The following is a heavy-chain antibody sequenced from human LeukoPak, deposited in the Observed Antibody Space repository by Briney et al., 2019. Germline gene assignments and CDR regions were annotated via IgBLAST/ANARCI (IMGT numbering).Heavy chain of an antibody. J-gene: IGHJ6*02. Sequence: ASVKVSCKASGYTFTSYDINWVRQATGQGLEWMGWMNPNSGNTGYAQKFQGRVTMTRNTSISTAYMELSSLRSEDTAVYYCARRRKLRNYYYGMDVWGQGTTVTVSS. D-gene: IGHD4-17*01. CDR3: ARRRKLRNYYYGMDV. V-gene: IGHV1-8*01. CDR1: GYTFTSYD. CDR2: MNPNSGNT.